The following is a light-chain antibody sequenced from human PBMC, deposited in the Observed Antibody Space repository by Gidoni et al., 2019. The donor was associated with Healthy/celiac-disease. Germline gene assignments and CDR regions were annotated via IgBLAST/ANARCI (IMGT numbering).Light chain of an antibody. V-gene: IGLV3-21*03. Sequence: SYVLTQQPSVSVAPGKTARITCGGTNIGSKSVHGYQQKPGQAPVLVVYDDSDRPSGIPVRFSGSNSGNTATLTISRVEAGDEADYYCQVWDSSSVVVFGGGTKLTVL. J-gene: IGLJ2*01. CDR2: DDS. CDR1: NIGSKS. CDR3: QVWDSSSVVV.